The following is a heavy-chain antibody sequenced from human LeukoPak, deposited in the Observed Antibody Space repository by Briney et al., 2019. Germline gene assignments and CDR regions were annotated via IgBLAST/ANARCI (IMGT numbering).Heavy chain of an antibody. D-gene: IGHD6-19*01. Sequence: SETLSLTCAVSGGSISSSSYCWGWIRQPPGKRLEWVGSIYYSGSTYYNPSLKSRVTISVDTSKNQFSLKLSSVTAADTAVYYCARQTSGSGWYYFDYWGQGTLVTVSS. V-gene: IGHV4-39*01. CDR2: IYYSGST. CDR1: GGSISSSSYC. CDR3: ARQTSGSGWYYFDY. J-gene: IGHJ4*02.